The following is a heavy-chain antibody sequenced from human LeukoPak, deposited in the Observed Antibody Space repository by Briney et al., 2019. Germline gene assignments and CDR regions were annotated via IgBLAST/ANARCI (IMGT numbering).Heavy chain of an antibody. D-gene: IGHD4-17*01. CDR1: GFTFSSYV. V-gene: IGHV3-23*01. CDR2: ISTSGGST. J-gene: IGHJ4*02. CDR3: ARRNTGIDY. Sequence: PGGSLRLSCAASGFTFSSYVMNWVRQAPGKGLEWVSGISTSGGSTYYADSVKGRFTISRDNSKNTLHLQMNSLRAEDTAVYYCARRNTGIDYWGQGTQVTVSS.